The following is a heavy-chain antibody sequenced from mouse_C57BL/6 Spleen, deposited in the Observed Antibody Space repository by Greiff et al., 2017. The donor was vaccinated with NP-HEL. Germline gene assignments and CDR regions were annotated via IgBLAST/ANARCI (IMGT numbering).Heavy chain of an antibody. Sequence: EVQLQQSGPELVKPGASVKISCKASGYSFTGYYMNWVKQSPEKSLEWIGEINPSTGGTTYNQKFKAKATLTVDKSSSTAYLQLKSLTSEDSAVYYCARPYYYGGSYDAMDYWGQGTSVTVSS. D-gene: IGHD1-1*01. CDR3: ARPYYYGGSYDAMDY. V-gene: IGHV1-42*01. CDR1: GYSFTGYY. J-gene: IGHJ4*01. CDR2: INPSTGGT.